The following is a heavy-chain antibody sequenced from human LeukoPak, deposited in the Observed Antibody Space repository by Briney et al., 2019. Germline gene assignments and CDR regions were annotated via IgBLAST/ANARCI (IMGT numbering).Heavy chain of an antibody. D-gene: IGHD2-2*02. V-gene: IGHV3-21*01. CDR1: GFTFSSYS. CDR3: ARDSYTPEASFYYGMDV. Sequence: GGSLRLSCAASGFTFSSYSMNWVRQAPGKGLEWVSSISGSSYIYYADSVKGRFTISRDNAKNSLYLQMNSLRAEDTAVYYCARDSYTPEASFYYGMDVWGQGTTVTVS. CDR2: ISGSSYI. J-gene: IGHJ6*02.